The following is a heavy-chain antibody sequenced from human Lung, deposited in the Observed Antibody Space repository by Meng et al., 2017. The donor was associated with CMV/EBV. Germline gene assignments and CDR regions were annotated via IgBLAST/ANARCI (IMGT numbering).Heavy chain of an antibody. CDR3: TRVRGGRSPEYYFGY. D-gene: IGHD3-10*01. CDR2: IYHSGST. Sequence: SXTLSLXCAVSGDSISSSNWWCGVRQPPGKGLEWIGEIYHSGSTNYNPSLKSRVTISVDQSKNQFSLKLSSVTAADTAVYYCTRVRGGRSPEYYFGYWGQETLVTVSS. V-gene: IGHV4-4*02. CDR1: GDSISSSNW. J-gene: IGHJ4*02.